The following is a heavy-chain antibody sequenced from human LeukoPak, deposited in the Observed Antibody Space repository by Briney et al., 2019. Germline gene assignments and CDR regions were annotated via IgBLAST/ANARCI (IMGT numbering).Heavy chain of an antibody. D-gene: IGHD2-8*02. CDR1: GGSISSYY. Sequence: SETLSLTCTVSGGSISSYYWSWLRQPPGKGLEWIGYIYYSGSTNYNPSLKSRVTISVDTSKNQFSLKLSSVTAADTAVYYCARHVWWGRGALLVFDIWGQGTMVTVSS. CDR2: IYYSGST. CDR3: ARHVWWGRGALLVFDI. J-gene: IGHJ3*02. V-gene: IGHV4-59*08.